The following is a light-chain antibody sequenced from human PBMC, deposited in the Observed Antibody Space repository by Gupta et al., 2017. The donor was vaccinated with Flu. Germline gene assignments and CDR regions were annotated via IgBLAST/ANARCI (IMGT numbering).Light chain of an antibody. J-gene: IGLJ2*01. CDR2: SNN. CDR3: AAWDDSLNGVV. Sequence: TISCSGSSSNIGSNTVNWYQQLPGTAPKLLIYSNNQRPSGVPDRFSGSKSGTSASLAISGLQSEDEADYYGAAWDDSLNGVVFGGGTKPTVL. CDR1: SSNIGSNT. V-gene: IGLV1-44*01.